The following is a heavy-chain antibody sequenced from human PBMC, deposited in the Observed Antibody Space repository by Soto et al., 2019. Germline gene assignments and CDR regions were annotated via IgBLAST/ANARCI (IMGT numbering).Heavy chain of an antibody. Sequence: QVQVVESGGGVVQPGRSLRLSCAASGFTFSTYAMHWVRQAPGKGLEWVAVISYDGSNEYYVDSVKGRFTISRDNSKNALYLQMNSLREEDTAVYYCARGSAGLYNSGTLLDWGQGTLVTVSS. CDR1: GFTFSTYA. J-gene: IGHJ4*02. D-gene: IGHD3-10*01. CDR2: ISYDGSNE. V-gene: IGHV3-30-3*01. CDR3: ARGSAGLYNSGTLLD.